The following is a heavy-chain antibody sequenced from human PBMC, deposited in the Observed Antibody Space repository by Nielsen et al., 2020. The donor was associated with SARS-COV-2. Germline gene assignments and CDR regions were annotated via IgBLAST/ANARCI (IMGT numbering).Heavy chain of an antibody. CDR2: IKEDGSEK. J-gene: IGHJ4*02. D-gene: IGHD1-26*01. V-gene: IGHV3-7*03. Sequence: GESLKISCAASGFTFSSYWMSWVRQAPGKGLEWVANIKEDGSEKYYVDSVKGRFSISRDNSKNTLYLEMNSLRADDTAVYYCANGPGSWDYWGQGTLVTVSS. CDR1: GFTFSSYW. CDR3: ANGPGSWDY.